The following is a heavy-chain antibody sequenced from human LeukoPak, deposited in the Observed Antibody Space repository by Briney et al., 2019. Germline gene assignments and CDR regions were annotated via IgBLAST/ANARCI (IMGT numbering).Heavy chain of an antibody. Sequence: GRSLRLSCAASGFNFDDYAMHWVRQVPGKGLEWVSSISWNRAAIGYAGSVKGRFTISRDNAKNSLYLQMNSLRAEDTALYFCARSGSSSHPPDYWGQGTLVTVSS. J-gene: IGHJ4*02. CDR3: ARSGSSSHPPDY. D-gene: IGHD6-13*01. CDR2: ISWNRAAI. CDR1: GFNFDDYA. V-gene: IGHV3-9*01.